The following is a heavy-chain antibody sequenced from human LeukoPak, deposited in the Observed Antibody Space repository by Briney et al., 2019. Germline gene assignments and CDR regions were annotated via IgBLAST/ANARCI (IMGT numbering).Heavy chain of an antibody. CDR3: ARFVGYGSLI. CDR2: ISSSGSTI. D-gene: IGHD5-18*01. J-gene: IGHJ3*02. Sequence: GGSLRLSCAASGFTFSDYYMSWIRQAPGKGLEWVSYISSSGSTIYYADSVKGRFTISRANAKNSWYLEMKSLRAEDTAVYYCARFVGYGSLIWGQGTMVTVSS. CDR1: GFTFSDYY. V-gene: IGHV3-11*04.